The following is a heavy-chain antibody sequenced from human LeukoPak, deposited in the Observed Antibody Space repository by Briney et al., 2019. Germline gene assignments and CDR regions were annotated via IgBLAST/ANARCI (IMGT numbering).Heavy chain of an antibody. CDR3: ARVLGYDSYGMDV. Sequence: SETLCLTCTVSGGSISSYYWSWIRQPPGKGLEWIGYIYYSGSTNYNPSLKSRVTISVDTSKNQFSLKLSSVTAADTAVYYCARVLGYDSYGMDVWGQGTTVTVSS. CDR1: GGSISSYY. J-gene: IGHJ6*02. CDR2: IYYSGST. V-gene: IGHV4-59*01.